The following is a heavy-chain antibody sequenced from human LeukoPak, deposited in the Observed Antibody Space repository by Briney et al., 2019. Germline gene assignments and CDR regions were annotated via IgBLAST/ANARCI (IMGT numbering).Heavy chain of an antibody. V-gene: IGHV3-15*01. CDR3: TRYGDYGVFDY. Sequence: GGSLRLSCAASGFAFTNAWMSWVRQAPGKGLEWVGRIKTKTDGETTDYAAPVKGRFTVSRDDSENTLDLQMNSLKTEDTAVYYCTRYGDYGVFDYWGRGTLVTVSS. J-gene: IGHJ4*02. CDR2: IKTKTDGETT. CDR1: GFAFTNAW. D-gene: IGHD4-17*01.